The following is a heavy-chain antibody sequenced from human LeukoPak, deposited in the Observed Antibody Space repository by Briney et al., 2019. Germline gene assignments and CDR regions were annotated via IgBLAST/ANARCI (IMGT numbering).Heavy chain of an antibody. CDR1: GFTFSSYS. J-gene: IGHJ3*01. CDR2: ISSSSSYI. CDR3: ARVEKRVGAIF. Sequence: GGSLRLSCAASGFTFSSYSMNWVRQAPGKGLEWVSSISSSSSYIYYADSVKGRFTISRDNAKNSLYLQMNSLRAEDTAVYYCARVEKRVGAIFWGQGTMVTVSS. V-gene: IGHV3-21*01. D-gene: IGHD1-26*01.